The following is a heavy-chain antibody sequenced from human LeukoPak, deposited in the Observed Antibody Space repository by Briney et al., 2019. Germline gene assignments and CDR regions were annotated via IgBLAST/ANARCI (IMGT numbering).Heavy chain of an antibody. Sequence: PGGSLRLSCAASGFTVSSNYMSWVRQAPGKGLEWVSVIYSGGSTYYADSVKGRLTISRDNSKNTLYLQMNSLRAEGTAVYYCARDRVGIAAAGTDYWGQGTLVTVSS. D-gene: IGHD6-13*01. CDR3: ARDRVGIAAAGTDY. CDR2: IYSGGST. V-gene: IGHV3-66*01. CDR1: GFTVSSNY. J-gene: IGHJ4*02.